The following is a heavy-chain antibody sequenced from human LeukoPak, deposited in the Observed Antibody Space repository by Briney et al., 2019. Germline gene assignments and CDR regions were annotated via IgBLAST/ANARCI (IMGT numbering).Heavy chain of an antibody. J-gene: IGHJ5*02. CDR2: IYYSGST. V-gene: IGHV4-59*11. CDR3: ARALGYCSSTSCYGNWFDP. D-gene: IGHD2-2*01. CDR1: GGSISSHY. Sequence: SGTLSLTCTVSGGSISSHYWSWIRQPPGKGLEWIGYIYYSGSTNYNPSLKSRVTISVDTSKNQFSLKLSSVTAADTAVYYCARALGYCSSTSCYGNWFDPWGQGTLVTVSS.